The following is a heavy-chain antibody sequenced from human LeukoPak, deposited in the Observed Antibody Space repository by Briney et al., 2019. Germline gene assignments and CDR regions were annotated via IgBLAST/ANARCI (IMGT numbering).Heavy chain of an antibody. J-gene: IGHJ5*02. V-gene: IGHV1-2*06. CDR2: INPNSGGT. D-gene: IGHD6-13*01. CDR3: ARSTIAAAGIRWFDP. Sequence: ASVKVSCKASGYTFTGYYMHWVRQAPGQGLEWMGRINPNSGGTNYAQKFQGRVTMTRDTSISTAYMELSRLRSDDTAVYYCARSTIAAAGIRWFDPWGQGTLVTVSS. CDR1: GYTFTGYY.